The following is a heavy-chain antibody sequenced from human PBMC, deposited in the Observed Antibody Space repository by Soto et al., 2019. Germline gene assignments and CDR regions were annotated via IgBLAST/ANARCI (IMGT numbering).Heavy chain of an antibody. D-gene: IGHD2-8*01. CDR1: GFTFSSYW. CDR2: INSDGSST. J-gene: IGHJ4*02. Sequence: PELSLRLSWAAAGFTFSSYWMHWVRQAPGKGLVWVSRINSDGSSTSYADSVKGRFTISRDNAKNTLYLQMNSLRAEDTAVYYCARVKCTNGVCYTWDYWGKGTRVTVSS. CDR3: ARVKCTNGVCYTWDY. V-gene: IGHV3-74*01.